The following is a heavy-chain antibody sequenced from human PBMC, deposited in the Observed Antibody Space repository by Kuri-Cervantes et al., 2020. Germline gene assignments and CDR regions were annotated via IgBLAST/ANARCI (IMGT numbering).Heavy chain of an antibody. CDR1: GFTFDDYA. D-gene: IGHD1-26*01. Sequence: GGSLRLSCAASGFTFDDYAMHWVRQAPGKGLEWVSLISWDGGSTYYADSVKGRFTISRDDSKNTAYLQMNSLKTEDTAVYYCTRHVTRVGATRGDYYMDVWGKGTTVTVSS. J-gene: IGHJ6*03. V-gene: IGHV3-43D*04. CDR3: TRHVTRVGATRGDYYMDV. CDR2: ISWDGGST.